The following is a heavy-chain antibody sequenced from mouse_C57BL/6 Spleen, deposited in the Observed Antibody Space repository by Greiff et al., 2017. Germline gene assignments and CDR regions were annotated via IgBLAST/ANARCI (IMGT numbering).Heavy chain of an antibody. V-gene: IGHV1-82*01. Sequence: QVQLQQSGPELVKPGASVKISCKASGYAFSSSWMNWVKQRPGKGLEWIGRIYPGDGDTNYNGKFKGKATLTADKSSSTAYMQLSSLTSEDSAVXLCARGGIYYYGSSGGFAYWGQGTLVTVSA. CDR1: GYAFSSSW. D-gene: IGHD1-1*01. J-gene: IGHJ3*01. CDR2: IYPGDGDT. CDR3: ARGGIYYYGSSGGFAY.